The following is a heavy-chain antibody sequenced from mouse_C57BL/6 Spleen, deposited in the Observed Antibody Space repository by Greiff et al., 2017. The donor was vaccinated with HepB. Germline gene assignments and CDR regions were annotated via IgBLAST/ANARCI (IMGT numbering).Heavy chain of an antibody. V-gene: IGHV1-80*01. Sequence: QVHVKQSGAELVKPGASVKISCKASGYAFSSYWMNWVKQRPGKGLEWIGQIYPGDGDTNYNGKFKGKATLTADKSSSTAYMQLSSLTSEDSAVYFCARDPAYYSNYGYFDVWGTGTTVTVSS. CDR2: IYPGDGDT. D-gene: IGHD2-5*01. CDR3: ARDPAYYSNYGYFDV. CDR1: GYAFSSYW. J-gene: IGHJ1*03.